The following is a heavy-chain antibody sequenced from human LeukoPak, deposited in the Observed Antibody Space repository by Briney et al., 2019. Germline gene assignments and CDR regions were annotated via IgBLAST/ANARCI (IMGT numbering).Heavy chain of an antibody. V-gene: IGHV3-21*01. J-gene: IGHJ4*02. CDR1: GFTFSSYS. Sequence: GGSLRLCCAASGFTFSSYSMNWVRQAPGKGLEWVSSISSSSSYIYYADSVKGRFTISRDNAKNSLYLQMNSLRAEGTAVYYCARNPTPGVATTDDYWGQGTLVTVSS. D-gene: IGHD5-12*01. CDR3: ARNPTPGVATTDDY. CDR2: ISSSSSYI.